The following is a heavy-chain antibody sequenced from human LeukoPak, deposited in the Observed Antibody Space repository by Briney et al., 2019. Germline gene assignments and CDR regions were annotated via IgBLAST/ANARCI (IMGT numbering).Heavy chain of an antibody. CDR2: IYYSGST. CDR3: ARAPGTGPYYYYYYMDV. V-gene: IGHV4-59*01. CDR1: GGSISRYY. J-gene: IGHJ6*03. Sequence: PSETLSLTCTVSGGSISRYYWSWIRQPPGKGLEWIGHIYYSGSTNYNPSLKSRVTISVDTSKNQFSLKLSSVTAADTAVYYCARAPGTGPYYYYYYMDVWGKGTTVTVSS. D-gene: IGHD1-1*01.